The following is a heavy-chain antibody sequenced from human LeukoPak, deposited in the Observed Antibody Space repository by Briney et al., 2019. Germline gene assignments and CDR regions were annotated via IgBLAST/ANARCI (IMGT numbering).Heavy chain of an antibody. D-gene: IGHD3-22*01. J-gene: IGHJ4*02. CDR1: GFTFRSCE. CDR2: ISGSGSSV. Sequence: GGSLRLSCAASGFTFRSCEMNWVRQAPGKGLEWLSYISGSGSSVYYADSVKGRFTVSRDNAKNSLYLEMNSLRAEDTAVYFRARDYYDSSGYYSLDYWGQGTLVTVSS. CDR3: ARDYYDSSGYYSLDY. V-gene: IGHV3-48*03.